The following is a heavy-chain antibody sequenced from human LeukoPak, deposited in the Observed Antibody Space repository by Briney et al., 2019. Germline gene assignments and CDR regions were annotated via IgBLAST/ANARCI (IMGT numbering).Heavy chain of an antibody. V-gene: IGHV3-66*01. J-gene: IGHJ4*02. CDR1: GFTFSDYY. CDR3: ARDPSSSTYLDY. D-gene: IGHD6-13*01. Sequence: PGGSLRLSCAASGFTFSDYYMSWVRQAPGKGLEWVSVIYSGGSTYYADSVKGRFTISRDNSKNTLYLQMNSLRAEDTAVYYCARDPSSSTYLDYWGQGTLVTVSS. CDR2: IYSGGST.